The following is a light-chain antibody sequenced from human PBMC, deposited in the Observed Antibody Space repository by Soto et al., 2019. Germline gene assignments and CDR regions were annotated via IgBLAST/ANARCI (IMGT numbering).Light chain of an antibody. CDR2: DTS. Sequence: EVVLTQSPATLSLSPGERATLSCRSSQSISGLAWYQQKPGLAPRLLIYDTSNRATDIPARFSGSGSGTDFTLTISSLEPEDFAVYYCQQRGAFGQGTKVEIK. CDR1: QSISG. V-gene: IGKV3-11*01. CDR3: QQRGA. J-gene: IGKJ2*01.